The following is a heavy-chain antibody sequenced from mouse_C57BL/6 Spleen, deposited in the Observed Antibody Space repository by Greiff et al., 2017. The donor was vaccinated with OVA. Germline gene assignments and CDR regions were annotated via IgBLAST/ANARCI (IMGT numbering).Heavy chain of an antibody. D-gene: IGHD1-1*01. J-gene: IGHJ4*01. CDR2: INPTNGGT. CDR1: GYTFTDYN. V-gene: IGHV1-18*01. CDR3: ASTDYYGSSYAMDY. Sequence: EVQLQQSGPELVKPGASVKIPCKASGYTFTDYNMDWVKQSHGKSLEWIGDINPTNGGTIYNQKFKGKATLTVDKSSSTAYMELRSLTSEDTAVYYCASTDYYGSSYAMDYWGQGTSVTVSS.